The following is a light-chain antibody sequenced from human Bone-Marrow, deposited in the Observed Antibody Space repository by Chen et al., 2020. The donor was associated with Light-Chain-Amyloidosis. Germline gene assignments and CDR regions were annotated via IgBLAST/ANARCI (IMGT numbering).Light chain of an antibody. V-gene: IGLV1-47*01. CDR3: AAWDGSLSGYV. CDR2: RNN. Sequence: QPLLTTPPSASGTPLQRVTSSSSVASSTIGINYGYWYQHFPGAAPNHFIHRNNPRPSGVTVRFSASKSGTSAFLAISGIRSEDEADGYCAAWDGSLSGYVFGTGTKVIVL. CDR1: SSTIGINY. J-gene: IGLJ1*01.